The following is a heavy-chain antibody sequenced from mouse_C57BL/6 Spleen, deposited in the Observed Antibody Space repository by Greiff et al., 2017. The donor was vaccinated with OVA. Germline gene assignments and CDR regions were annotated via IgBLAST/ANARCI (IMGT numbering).Heavy chain of an antibody. Sequence: EVKLMESGGGLVKPGGSLKLSCAASGFTFSSYAMSWVRQTPEKRLEWVATISDGGSYTYYPDNVKGRFTISRDNAKNNLYLQMSHLKSEDTAMYYCARDQGFYDCYYFDYWGQGTTLTVSS. CDR2: ISDGGSYT. CDR3: ARDQGFYDCYYFDY. CDR1: GFTFSSYA. V-gene: IGHV5-4*01. J-gene: IGHJ2*01. D-gene: IGHD2-3*01.